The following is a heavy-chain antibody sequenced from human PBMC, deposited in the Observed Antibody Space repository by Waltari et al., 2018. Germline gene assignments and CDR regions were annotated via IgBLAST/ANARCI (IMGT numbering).Heavy chain of an antibody. CDR3: ARGISHGSASLDV. J-gene: IGHJ6*02. V-gene: IGHV3-30*01. CDR2: ISHDGSKT. CDR1: GFPFSSSP. D-gene: IGHD5-18*01. Sequence: QVQLVESGVGLVQPGRSLRLSCEASGFPFSSSPLHWVRQAPGTGLEWVALISHDGSKTYYPDSVKGRFTISRDNSQNTLYLQMNSLRAEDTALYYCARGISHGSASLDVWGQGTTVTVSS.